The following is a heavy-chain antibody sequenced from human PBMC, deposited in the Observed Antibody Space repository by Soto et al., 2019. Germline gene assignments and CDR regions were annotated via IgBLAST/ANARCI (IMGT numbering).Heavy chain of an antibody. CDR3: ARDDEYDDNGLDY. J-gene: IGHJ4*02. D-gene: IGHD1-1*01. V-gene: IGHV3-33*01. Sequence: QVQLLGPGEGWFQPGPSWRLPCAASGFLFSGFGMHWVRRAQGKGLEGGAVIVNHGGTKDYADSVRGRFTISRDNSRNTLFLEMSSLRVEDTAIYYCARDDEYDDNGLDYWGQGTLVTVSS. CDR1: GFLFSGFG. CDR2: IVNHGGTK.